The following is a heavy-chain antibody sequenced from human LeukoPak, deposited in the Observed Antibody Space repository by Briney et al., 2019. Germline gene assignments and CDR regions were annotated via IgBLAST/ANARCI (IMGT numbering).Heavy chain of an antibody. J-gene: IGHJ4*02. CDR2: IYYSGSI. D-gene: IGHD3-22*01. V-gene: IGHV4-59*01. CDR1: GASISSYY. CDR3: ARENPSGYYYRPIDY. Sequence: PSETLSLICTVSGASISSYYWSWIRQPPGKGLEWIGDIYYSGSIKYNPSLKSRVTMSVDTSKNQFSLKLSSVTAADTAIYYCARENPSGYYYRPIDYWGQGTLVTVSS.